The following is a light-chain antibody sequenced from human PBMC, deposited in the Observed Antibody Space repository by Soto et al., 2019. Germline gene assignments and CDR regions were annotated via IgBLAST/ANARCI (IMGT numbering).Light chain of an antibody. CDR2: ANN. CDR3: QSYDSSLSGSYA. Sequence: QSVLTQPPSVSGAPGQTVTISCTGTSSNIGARVDVHWYQHLPGLVPKLLIYANNIRPSGVPDRFSGSKSGSSASLAISGLQAEDEGDYYCQSYDSSLSGSYAFGTGTKLTVL. V-gene: IGLV1-40*01. CDR1: SSNIGARVD. J-gene: IGLJ1*01.